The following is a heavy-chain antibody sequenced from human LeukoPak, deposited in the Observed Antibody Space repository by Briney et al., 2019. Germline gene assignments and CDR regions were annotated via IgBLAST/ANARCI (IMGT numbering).Heavy chain of an antibody. V-gene: IGHV1-69*06. Sequence: SVTVSCKVSGGIFGSYAINWVRQAPGQGLEWLGRIIPIFDTPNYAQTFQGRVTISADKSTRTVYMELTSLRSEDTALYYCAKGSRLREAGSYRFWGQGTLVTVSS. CDR3: AKGSRLREAGSYRF. D-gene: IGHD3-16*02. J-gene: IGHJ4*02. CDR2: IIPIFDTP. CDR1: GGIFGSYA.